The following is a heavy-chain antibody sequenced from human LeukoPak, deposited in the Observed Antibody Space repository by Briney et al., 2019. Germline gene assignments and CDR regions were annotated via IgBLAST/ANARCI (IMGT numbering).Heavy chain of an antibody. J-gene: IGHJ4*02. CDR2: ISAYNGNT. Sequence: ASVKVSFKASGYTFTSYGISLVRQAPGQGLEWMGGISAYNGNTNYSQKLQGRVTMTTDTSTSTAYMELRSLRSDDTAVYYCARDIPYYVYFDYWGQGTLVTVSS. V-gene: IGHV1-18*01. D-gene: IGHD3-10*02. CDR3: ARDIPYYVYFDY. CDR1: GYTFTSYG.